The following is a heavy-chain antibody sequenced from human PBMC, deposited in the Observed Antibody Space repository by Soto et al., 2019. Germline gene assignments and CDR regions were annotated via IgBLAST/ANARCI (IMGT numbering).Heavy chain of an antibody. D-gene: IGHD2-2*02. CDR2: MNPNSGNT. Sequence: ASVKVSCKASGYTFTSYDINWVRQATGQGLEWMGWMNPNSGNTGCAQKFQGRVTMTRNTSISTAYMELSSLRSEDTAVYYCARAPYYCSSTSCYIDLYYYYGMDVWGQGTTVTVSS. CDR1: GYTFTSYD. V-gene: IGHV1-8*01. CDR3: ARAPYYCSSTSCYIDLYYYYGMDV. J-gene: IGHJ6*02.